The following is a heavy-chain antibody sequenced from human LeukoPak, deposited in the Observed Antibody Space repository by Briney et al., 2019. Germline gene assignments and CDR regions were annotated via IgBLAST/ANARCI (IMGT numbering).Heavy chain of an antibody. CDR1: GGSISSYY. CDR3: ARGTYGAMGYWFDP. CDR2: IYYSGST. Sequence: SETLSLTCTVSGGSISSYYWSWIRQPPGKGLEWIGYIYYSGSTNYNPSLKSRVTISVDTSKNQFSLKLSSVTAADTAVYYCARGTYGAMGYWFDPWGQGTLVTVSS. J-gene: IGHJ5*02. D-gene: IGHD4-17*01. V-gene: IGHV4-59*01.